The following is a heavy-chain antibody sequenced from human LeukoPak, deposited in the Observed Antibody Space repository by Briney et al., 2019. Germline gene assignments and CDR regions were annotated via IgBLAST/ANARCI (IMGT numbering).Heavy chain of an antibody. CDR1: RFAFSSYA. CDR3: VSDSATGYYNPDHMDV. V-gene: IGHV3-23*01. Sequence: QSGGSLRLSCAASRFAFSSYAMTWVRQAPGKGLEWVSTISGSGGSTYYADSVKGRFTISRDNSKNTLYLQMNSLRAEDTAVYYCVSDSATGYYNPDHMDVWGKGTTVTISS. J-gene: IGHJ6*03. CDR2: ISGSGGST. D-gene: IGHD3-9*01.